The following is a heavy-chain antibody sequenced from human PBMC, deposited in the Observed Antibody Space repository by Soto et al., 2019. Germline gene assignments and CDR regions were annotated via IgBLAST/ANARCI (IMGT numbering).Heavy chain of an antibody. CDR3: ESQKVGATRPGTLYAFDI. D-gene: IGHD1-26*01. CDR1: GGTFSSYA. J-gene: IGHJ3*02. V-gene: IGHV1-69*01. Sequence: QVQLVQSGAEVKKPGSSVKVSCKASGGTFSSYAISWVRQAPGQGLEWMGGIIPIFGTANYAQKFQGRVTITADESTSTAYMELSSLRSEDTAVYYCESQKVGATRPGTLYAFDIRGQGTMVTVSS. CDR2: IIPIFGTA.